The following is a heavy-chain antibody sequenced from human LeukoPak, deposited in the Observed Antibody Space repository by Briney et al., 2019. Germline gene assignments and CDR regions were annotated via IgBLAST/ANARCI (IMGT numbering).Heavy chain of an antibody. D-gene: IGHD1-26*01. CDR3: AREGFRNSVDY. CDR1: GFTFSSYE. Sequence: GGSLRLSCAASGFTFSSYEMSWVRQAPGKGLEWVSYISSSGGTIYYADSVKGRFTISRDNAKNSLYLQMNSLRAEDTAVYYCAREGFRNSVDYWGQGTLVTVSS. V-gene: IGHV3-48*03. J-gene: IGHJ4*02. CDR2: ISSSGGTI.